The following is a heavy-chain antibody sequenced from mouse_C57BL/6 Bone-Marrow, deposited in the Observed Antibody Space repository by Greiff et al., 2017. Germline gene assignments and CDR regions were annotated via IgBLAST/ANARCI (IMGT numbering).Heavy chain of an antibody. CDR3: ASEGYYSNFYWYFDV. J-gene: IGHJ1*03. Sequence: QVQLQQPGTELVKPRASVKLSCKASGYTFTSYWMHWVKQRPGQGLEWIGNINPSNGGTNYNEKFKSKATLTVDKSSSTAYMQLSSLTSEDSAVYYCASEGYYSNFYWYFDVWGTGTTVTVSS. V-gene: IGHV1-53*01. CDR1: GYTFTSYW. CDR2: INPSNGGT. D-gene: IGHD2-5*01.